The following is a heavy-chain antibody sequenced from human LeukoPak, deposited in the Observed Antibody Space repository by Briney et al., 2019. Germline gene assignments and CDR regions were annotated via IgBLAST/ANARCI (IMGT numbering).Heavy chain of an antibody. Sequence: GRSLSLSCAASGFTFSSYGMHWVRQAPGKGLEWVAVISYDGSNKYYADSVKGRFTISRDNSKNTLYLQMNSLRAEDTAVYYCAKLSRYCSSTSCSLEGFDYWGQGTLVTVSS. CDR2: ISYDGSNK. D-gene: IGHD2-2*01. CDR1: GFTFSSYG. CDR3: AKLSRYCSSTSCSLEGFDY. J-gene: IGHJ4*02. V-gene: IGHV3-30*18.